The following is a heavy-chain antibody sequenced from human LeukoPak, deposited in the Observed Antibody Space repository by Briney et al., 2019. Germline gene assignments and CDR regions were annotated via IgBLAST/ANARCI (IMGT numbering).Heavy chain of an antibody. D-gene: IGHD5-12*01. CDR2: INHSGST. CDR3: ARDAGGGYDFALDY. V-gene: IGHV4-34*01. J-gene: IGHJ4*02. Sequence: SETLSLTCAVYGGSFSGYYWSWIRQPPGKGLEWIGEINHSGSTNYNPSLKSRVTISVDTSKNQFSLKLSSVTAADTAVYYCARDAGGGYDFALDYWGQGTLVTVSS. CDR1: GGSFSGYY.